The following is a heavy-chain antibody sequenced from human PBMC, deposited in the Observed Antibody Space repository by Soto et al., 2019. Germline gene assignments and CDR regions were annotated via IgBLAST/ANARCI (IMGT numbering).Heavy chain of an antibody. D-gene: IGHD3-22*01. J-gene: IGHJ4*02. V-gene: IGHV3-49*04. CDR1: GFTFDDYA. Sequence: PGGSLRLSCTVSGFTFDDYAMSWVRQAPGKGLEWVGFISSQAFGGTTEYAASVEGRFTISTDESKTIAYLQMNSLKAADTAVYFCATVYFYDSSADYYFDYWGQGXLVTVYS. CDR2: ISSQAFGGTT. CDR3: ATVYFYDSSADYYFDY.